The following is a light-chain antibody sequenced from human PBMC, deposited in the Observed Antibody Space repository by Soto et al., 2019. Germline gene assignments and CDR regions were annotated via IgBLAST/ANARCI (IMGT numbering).Light chain of an antibody. V-gene: IGKV4-1*01. CDR2: WAS. J-gene: IGKJ2*01. Sequence: DIVMTQSPDSLAVSLGERATINCKSSQSVLYSSNNKNYLAWYQQKPGQPPKLLIYWASTRESGVPDRFSGSGSGTDFTLTISSLQAEEVAVYYCQQYYSTPYTFGQGNTLEIK. CDR1: QSVLYSSNNKNY. CDR3: QQYYSTPYT.